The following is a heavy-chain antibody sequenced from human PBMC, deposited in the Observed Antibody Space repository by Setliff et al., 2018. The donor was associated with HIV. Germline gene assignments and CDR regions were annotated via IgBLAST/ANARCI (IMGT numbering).Heavy chain of an antibody. CDR3: AKSPGFTGYGGSG. J-gene: IGHJ4*02. Sequence: SETLSLTCAVYGASFSDYSWSWIRQPPGKGLEWIGEINHSGSTNYNPSLKTRVTISVDTSKNQFSLKLTSVTAADTAVYYCAKSPGFTGYGGSGWGQGTLVTVSS. CDR1: GASFSDYS. CDR2: INHSGST. D-gene: IGHD5-12*01. V-gene: IGHV4-34*01.